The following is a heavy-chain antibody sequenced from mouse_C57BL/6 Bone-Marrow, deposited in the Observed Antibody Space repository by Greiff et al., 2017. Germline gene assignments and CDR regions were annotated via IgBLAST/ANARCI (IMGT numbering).Heavy chain of an antibody. CDR3: AIYYYGSLDY. J-gene: IGHJ2*01. D-gene: IGHD1-1*01. V-gene: IGHV14-3*01. Sequence: VQLQQSVAELVRPGASVKLSCTASGFNFNNTYMHWVKQRPGQGLEWIGRIDPANGNTNYAPKFQGKATITADTSSNTAYMQLSSLTSEDTAIYYGAIYYYGSLDYWGQGTTPTVSS. CDR2: IDPANGNT. CDR1: GFNFNNTY.